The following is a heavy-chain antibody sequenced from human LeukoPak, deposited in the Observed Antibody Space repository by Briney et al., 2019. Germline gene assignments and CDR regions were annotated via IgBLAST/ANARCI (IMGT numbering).Heavy chain of an antibody. D-gene: IGHD6-13*01. Sequence: PSETLSLTCTVSGGSISSGRYYWTWIRQPAGKGLEWIGHIYSSGTTNYNPSLKSRVTILVATSNNQFSLKLNSVTAADTAVYYCARNPAAGTRDWFDPWGQGTLVTVSS. CDR1: GGSISSGRYY. CDR2: IYSSGTT. V-gene: IGHV4-61*09. J-gene: IGHJ5*02. CDR3: ARNPAAGTRDWFDP.